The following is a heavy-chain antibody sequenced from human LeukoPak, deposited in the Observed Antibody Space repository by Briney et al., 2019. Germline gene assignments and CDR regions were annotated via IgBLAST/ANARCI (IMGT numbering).Heavy chain of an antibody. Sequence: SGTLSLTCAVSGGSISSSNWWSWIRQPPGKGLEWIGEIYHSGSTNYNPSLKSRVTISVDKSKTQFSLKLNSVTAADPAVYYCARAGYGDSDFDYWGQGTLVTVSS. CDR2: IYHSGST. V-gene: IGHV4-4*02. J-gene: IGHJ4*02. CDR1: GGSISSSNW. CDR3: ARAGYGDSDFDY. D-gene: IGHD4-17*01.